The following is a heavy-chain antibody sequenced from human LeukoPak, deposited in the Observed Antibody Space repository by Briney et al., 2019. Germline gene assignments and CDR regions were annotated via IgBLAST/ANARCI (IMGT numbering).Heavy chain of an antibody. CDR3: AKAFGSSWSLFHY. Sequence: GGSLRLSCAASGFTFSDFYMSWIRQAPGKGLDYVSYISAGSSIYYADSVKGRFTISRDNSKNTLYLQMNSLRAEDTATFYCAKAFGSSWSLFHYWGQGTLVTVSS. D-gene: IGHD6-13*01. J-gene: IGHJ4*02. CDR2: ISAGSSI. V-gene: IGHV3-11*04. CDR1: GFTFSDFY.